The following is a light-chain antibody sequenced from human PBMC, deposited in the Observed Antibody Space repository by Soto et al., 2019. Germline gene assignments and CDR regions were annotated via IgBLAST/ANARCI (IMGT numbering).Light chain of an antibody. Sequence: QSVLTQSPSASASLGASVKLTCTLSSGHSSYAIAWHQQQPEKGPRYLMKLNSDGSHSKGDGIPDRFSGSSSGAERYLTISSLQSEDEADYYCQTWDTGIRVVFAGGTKLTVL. CDR2: LNSDGSH. CDR3: QTWDTGIRVV. V-gene: IGLV4-69*01. J-gene: IGLJ2*01. CDR1: SGHSSYA.